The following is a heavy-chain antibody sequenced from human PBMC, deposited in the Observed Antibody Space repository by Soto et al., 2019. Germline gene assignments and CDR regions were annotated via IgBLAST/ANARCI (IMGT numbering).Heavy chain of an antibody. D-gene: IGHD2-2*01. J-gene: IGHJ6*02. CDR2: VIHIFDTP. CDR1: GGTFSSYV. V-gene: IGHV1-69*01. CDR3: AGDTRMRMSRPGADYQHYSGMDV. Sequence: QVQLVQSGAEVKKPGSSVKVSCKASGGTFSSYVLIWVRQAPGQGLEWMGGVIHIFDTPNYAQKFRSRLTRTAAESSSTAYLELSSLRSEATALYYRAGDTRMRMSRPGADYQHYSGMDVWDQGT.